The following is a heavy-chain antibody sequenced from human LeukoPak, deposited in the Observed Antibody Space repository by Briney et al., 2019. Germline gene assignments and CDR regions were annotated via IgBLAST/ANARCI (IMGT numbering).Heavy chain of an antibody. CDR1: GGSISSYY. CDR2: IYYTGTT. D-gene: IGHD3-22*01. J-gene: IGHJ5*02. CDR3: ARELESYYYDSNGILGGNRFDL. V-gene: IGHV4-59*12. Sequence: SETLSLTCTVSGGSISSYYWIWIRQFPGKGLEWIGYIYYTGTTNYNPSLKSRVTVSVDTSKNQFSLKLSSVTAADTAVYYCARELESYYYDSNGILGGNRFDLWGRGILVTVSS.